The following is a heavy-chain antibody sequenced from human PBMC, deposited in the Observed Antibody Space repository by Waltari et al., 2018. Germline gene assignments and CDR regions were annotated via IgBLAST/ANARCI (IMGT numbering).Heavy chain of an antibody. Sequence: EVQLVESGGGLVQAGGSVRLSWAASGCTFSTYGMHWVREAQGKGLGWVSHIQPGGTYTGYADSVKGRFTISRDDAKNTLYLQMNSLRVEDTAIYYCVGQIATGYWGQGTLVTVSS. CDR1: GCTFSTYG. J-gene: IGHJ4*02. CDR2: IQPGGTYT. V-gene: IGHV3-74*01. CDR3: VGQIATGY. D-gene: IGHD6-13*01.